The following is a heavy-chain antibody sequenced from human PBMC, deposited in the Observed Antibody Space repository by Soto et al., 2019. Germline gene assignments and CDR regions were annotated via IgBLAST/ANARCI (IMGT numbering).Heavy chain of an antibody. J-gene: IGHJ4*02. CDR1: GGSISSSSYY. CDR3: ARQTREWLPPNRGYFDY. D-gene: IGHD3-3*01. V-gene: IGHV4-39*01. CDR2: IYYSGST. Sequence: PSETLSLTCTVSGGSISSSSYYWGWIRQPPGKGLEWIGSIYYSGSTYYNSSLKSRVTISVDTSKNQFSLKLSSVTAADTAVYYCARQTREWLPPNRGYFDYWGQGTLVTVSS.